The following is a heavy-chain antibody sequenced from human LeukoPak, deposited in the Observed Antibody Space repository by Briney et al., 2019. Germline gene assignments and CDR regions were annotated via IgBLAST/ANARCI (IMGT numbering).Heavy chain of an antibody. V-gene: IGHV1-24*01. Sequence: ASVKVSCKVSGYTLTELSMHWVRQAPGKGLEWMGGFDPEDGETIYAQKFQGRVTMTEDTSTDTAYMELSSLRSEDTAVYYCATGVYDSSGYYLALDYWGQGTLVTVS. J-gene: IGHJ4*02. CDR1: GYTLTELS. D-gene: IGHD3-22*01. CDR2: FDPEDGET. CDR3: ATGVYDSSGYYLALDY.